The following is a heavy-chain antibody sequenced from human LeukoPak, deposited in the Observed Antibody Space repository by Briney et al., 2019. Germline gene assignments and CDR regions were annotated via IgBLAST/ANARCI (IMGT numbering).Heavy chain of an antibody. CDR1: GYSISSGYY. CDR3: ARGYSSGWYDD. D-gene: IGHD6-19*01. CDR2: IYHSGST. V-gene: IGHV4-38-2*02. Sequence: SETLSLTCTVSGYSISSGYYWGWIRQPPGKGLEWIGSIYHSGSTYYNPSLKSRVTISVDTSKNQFSLKLSSVTAADTAVYYCARGYSSGWYDDWGQGTLVTVSS. J-gene: IGHJ5*02.